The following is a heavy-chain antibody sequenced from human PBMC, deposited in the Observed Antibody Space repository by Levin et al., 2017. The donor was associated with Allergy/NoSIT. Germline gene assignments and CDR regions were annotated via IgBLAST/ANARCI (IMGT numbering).Heavy chain of an antibody. CDR1: GFTFRSYA. J-gene: IGHJ6*02. D-gene: IGHD1-26*01. Sequence: LSLTCAASGFTFRSYAMSWVRQAPGKGLEWVSAISGSGGSTYYADSVKGRFTISRDNSKNTLYLQMNSLRAEDTAVYYCAKDGKAGATLYYYYGMDVWGQGTTVTVSS. V-gene: IGHV3-23*01. CDR2: ISGSGGST. CDR3: AKDGKAGATLYYYYGMDV.